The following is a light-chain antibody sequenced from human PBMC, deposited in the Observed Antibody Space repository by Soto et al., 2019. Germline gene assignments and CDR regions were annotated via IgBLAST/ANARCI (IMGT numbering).Light chain of an antibody. V-gene: IGLV2-14*01. CDR1: SSDVGSYNY. Sequence: QSALTQPASVSGSPGQSITISCTGTSSDVGSYNYVSWYQQHPGKAPKLMIYDVSNRPSGVSNRFSGSKSGNTASLTISGLQAEDESDYYCSSYSISSTLGLFSGGTKLTVL. J-gene: IGLJ2*01. CDR3: SSYSISSTLGL. CDR2: DVS.